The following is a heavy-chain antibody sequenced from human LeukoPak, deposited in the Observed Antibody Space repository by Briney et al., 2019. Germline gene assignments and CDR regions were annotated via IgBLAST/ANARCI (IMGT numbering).Heavy chain of an antibody. CDR2: INSNSGKT. Sequence: ASVKVSCKASGYTFTSYGISWVRQAPGQGLEWMGWINSNSGKTKYAQQFHGRVTMTRDTSISTAYMELSGLRSDDTALYYCARDMSMGDLSFDYWGQGSLVTVSS. V-gene: IGHV1-2*02. CDR3: ARDMSMGDLSFDY. J-gene: IGHJ4*02. D-gene: IGHD1-26*01. CDR1: GYTFTSYG.